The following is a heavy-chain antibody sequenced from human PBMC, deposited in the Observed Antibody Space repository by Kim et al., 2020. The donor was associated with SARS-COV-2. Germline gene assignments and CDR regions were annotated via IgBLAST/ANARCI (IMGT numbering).Heavy chain of an antibody. CDR2: INGKTGGPSA. CDR1: GFTLGNYR. D-gene: IGHD2-2*01. J-gene: IGHJ3*01. V-gene: IGHV3-15*01. CDR3: TRRLEFQLMAL. Sequence: GGSLRLSCAASGFTLGNYRMRWVRQAPGKGLEWVGRINGKTGGPSADYAVHVRVRITIAKDNTTITLQMHRNRLKNKATSLYYPTRRLEFQLMALWGQAT.